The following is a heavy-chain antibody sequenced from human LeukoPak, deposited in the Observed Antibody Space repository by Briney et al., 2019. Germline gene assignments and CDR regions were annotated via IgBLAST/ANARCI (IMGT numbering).Heavy chain of an antibody. Sequence: SETLSLTCTVSGGSISSYYWSWIRQPPGKGLEWIGYIYYSGSTNYNPSLKSRVTMSVDTSKNQFSLKLSSVTAADTAVYYCAREDGSGWYFNWFDPWGQGTLVTVSS. D-gene: IGHD6-19*01. CDR1: GGSISSYY. J-gene: IGHJ5*02. V-gene: IGHV4-59*12. CDR3: AREDGSGWYFNWFDP. CDR2: IYYSGST.